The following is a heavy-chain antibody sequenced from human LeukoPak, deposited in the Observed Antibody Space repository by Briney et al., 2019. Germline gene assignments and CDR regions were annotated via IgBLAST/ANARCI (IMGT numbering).Heavy chain of an antibody. V-gene: IGHV4-59*01. CDR3: AREDPQTTVPEGMDV. CDR2: IYYSGTT. D-gene: IGHD4-17*01. CDR1: GGSTSDYY. Sequence: SERLSLTCAVSGGSTSDYYSSWIRQSPGGRLEWIGYIYYSGTTNYNPSLKSRVTISVDTSRNQFSLQLRSVTAADTAVYYCAREDPQTTVPEGMDVWGQGTTVIVSS. J-gene: IGHJ6*02.